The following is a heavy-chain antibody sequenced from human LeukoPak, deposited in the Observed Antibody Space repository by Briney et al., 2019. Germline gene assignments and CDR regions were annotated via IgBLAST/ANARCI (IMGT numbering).Heavy chain of an antibody. CDR2: INPNSGGI. V-gene: IGHV1-2*02. D-gene: IGHD3-10*01. J-gene: IGHJ1*01. Sequence: ASVKLSCTASGYTFTDYGMHWVRQAPGQGLEWVACINPNSGGIKYAESVKGRVTMTRDNAKSSVYLELNRLRSDDTALYYCARDRSEVYKYGSGTFKFGENFLASWGQGTFVIVSS. CDR3: ARDRSEVYKYGSGTFKFGENFLAS. CDR1: GYTFTDYG.